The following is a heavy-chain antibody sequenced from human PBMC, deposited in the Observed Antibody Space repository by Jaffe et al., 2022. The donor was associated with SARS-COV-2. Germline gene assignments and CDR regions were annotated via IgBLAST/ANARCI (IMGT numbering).Heavy chain of an antibody. CDR1: GGSISSNY. J-gene: IGHJ4*02. CDR2: IYYTGST. V-gene: IGHV4-59*01. CDR3: ASGTSGWYAEY. D-gene: IGHD6-19*01. Sequence: QVQLQESGPGLVKPSETLSLTCTVSGGSISSNYWSWIRQPPGKGLEWIGYIYYTGSTNYNPSLKSRVTISVDTSKNQFSLKLKSVTAADTAVYYCASGTSGWYAEYWGQGTLVTVSS.